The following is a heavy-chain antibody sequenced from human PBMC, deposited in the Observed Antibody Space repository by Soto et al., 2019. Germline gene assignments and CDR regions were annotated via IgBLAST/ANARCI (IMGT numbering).Heavy chain of an antibody. CDR1: GFTFSSYA. V-gene: IGHV3-23*01. CDR2: ISGSGGST. Sequence: GGSLRLSCAASGFTFSSYAMSWVRQAPGKGLEWVSAISGSGGSTYYADSVKGRFTISRDNSKNTLYLQMNSLRAEDTAVYYCAKWDIVVVVAATHFSVWGQGTLVTVSS. CDR3: AKWDIVVVVAATHFSV. J-gene: IGHJ4*02. D-gene: IGHD2-15*01.